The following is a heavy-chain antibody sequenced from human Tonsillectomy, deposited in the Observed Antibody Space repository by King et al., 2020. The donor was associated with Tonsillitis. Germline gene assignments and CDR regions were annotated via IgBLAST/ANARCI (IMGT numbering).Heavy chain of an antibody. V-gene: IGHV3-15*01. Sequence: VQLVESGGGLVKPGGSLSLSCAASGFTFSNAWMSWVRQAPGKGLEWVGRVQSKIDGGKTNYGEPVQGRCIISRDDSKNTVYLQMNSLNTEDTAVYYCTTGLIHWGQGTLVTVSS. CDR2: VQSKIDGGKT. J-gene: IGHJ1*01. D-gene: IGHD3-16*01. CDR3: TTGLIH. CDR1: GFTFSNAW.